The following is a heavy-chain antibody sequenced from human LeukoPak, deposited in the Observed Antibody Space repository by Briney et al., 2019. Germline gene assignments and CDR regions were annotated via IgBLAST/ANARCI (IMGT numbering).Heavy chain of an antibody. CDR2: ISAGSGTI. J-gene: IGHJ2*01. V-gene: IGHV3-48*04. D-gene: IGHD5-12*01. CDR1: GISVSSNN. Sequence: PGGSLRLSCAASGISVSSNNMHWVRQAPGGGLDWVSYISAGSGTIYSADSVKGRFIISRDNAKNSLYLQMNSLRVEDTAVYFCARDLGLRRMIWGRGTLVAVSS. CDR3: ARDLGLRRMI.